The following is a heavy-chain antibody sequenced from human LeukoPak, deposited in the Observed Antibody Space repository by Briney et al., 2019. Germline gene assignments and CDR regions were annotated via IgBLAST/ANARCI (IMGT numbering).Heavy chain of an antibody. CDR3: ARLRKGRYFDYIFDF. D-gene: IGHD3-9*01. CDR1: GGSVSDTTYY. Sequence: SETLSLTCAVSGGSVSDTTYYWGRIRQPPGKGLEWIGNVYYSGSTYYNPSLRSRVTLSVDTSKNQFSLKMSSATAADTAVYYCARLRKGRYFDYIFDFWGQGSLVTVSS. V-gene: IGHV4-39*01. CDR2: VYYSGST. J-gene: IGHJ4*02.